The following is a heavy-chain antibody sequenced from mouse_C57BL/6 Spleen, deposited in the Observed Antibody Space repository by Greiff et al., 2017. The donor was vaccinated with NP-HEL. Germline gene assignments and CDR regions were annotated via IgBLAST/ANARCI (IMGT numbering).Heavy chain of an antibody. CDR1: GFTFSSYA. D-gene: IGHD2-4*01. J-gene: IGHJ4*01. Sequence: DVHLVESGGGLVKPGGSLKLSCAASGFTFSSYAMSWVRQTPEKRLEWVATISDGGSYTYYPDNVKGRFTISRDNAKNNLYLQMSHLKSEDTAMYYCARDPDYGGYYAMDYWGQGTSVTVSS. V-gene: IGHV5-4*01. CDR2: ISDGGSYT. CDR3: ARDPDYGGYYAMDY.